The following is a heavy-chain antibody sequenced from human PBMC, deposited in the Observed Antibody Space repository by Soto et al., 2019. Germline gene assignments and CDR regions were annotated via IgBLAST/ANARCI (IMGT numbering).Heavy chain of an antibody. V-gene: IGHV3-30-3*01. CDR2: ISYDGNNK. CDR1: GFPFSAEA. D-gene: IGHD6-13*01. CDR3: ARDYSSGWCLDY. Sequence: QVQLVESGGGVVQPGNSLRLSCAGSGFPFSAEAMHWVRPAPGKGLEWVAAISYDGNNKNHADAVKGRFTVSRDNSKNTLDLQIYSLRPEDTAVYYCARDYSSGWCLDYWGQGSLVTVSS. J-gene: IGHJ4*02.